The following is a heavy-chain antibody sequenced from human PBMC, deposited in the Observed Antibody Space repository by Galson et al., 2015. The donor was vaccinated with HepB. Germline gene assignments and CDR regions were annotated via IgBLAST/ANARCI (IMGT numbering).Heavy chain of an antibody. CDR1: GGTFSNYA. D-gene: IGHD6-13*01. V-gene: IGHV1-69*13. J-gene: IGHJ4*02. Sequence: SVKVSCKASGGTFSNYAISWVRRAPGQGLEWMGGIIPIFGTANYAQKFQGRVTITANGSTSTVYMDLSSLRSEDTAMYYCAGGGLYSSNWSGWDFWGQGTLVTVSS. CDR3: AGGGLYSSNWSGWDF. CDR2: IIPIFGTA.